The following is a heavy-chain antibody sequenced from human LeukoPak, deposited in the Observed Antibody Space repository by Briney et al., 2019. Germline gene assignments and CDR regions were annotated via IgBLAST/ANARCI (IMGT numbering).Heavy chain of an antibody. CDR1: RFTFSSYS. J-gene: IGHJ4*02. V-gene: IGHV3-48*01. CDR3: AREGYYYGSGSPYCFDR. CDR2: ISTTSSTI. D-gene: IGHD3-10*01. Sequence: GGSLRLSCAASRFTFSSYSMNWVRQAPGKGLEWVSYISTTSSTIYYADSEKGRFTISRDNAKNSLYLQMNSLRAEDTAVYYCAREGYYYGSGSPYCFDRWGQGTLVTVSS.